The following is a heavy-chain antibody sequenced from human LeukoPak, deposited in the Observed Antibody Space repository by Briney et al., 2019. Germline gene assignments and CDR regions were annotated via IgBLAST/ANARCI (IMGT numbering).Heavy chain of an antibody. J-gene: IGHJ4*02. D-gene: IGHD5-24*01. Sequence: ASVKVSCKASGGTFSSYAISWVRQAPGQGLEWMGRIIPILGIANYAQKFQGRVTITADKSTSTAYMELSSLRSEDTAVYYCARVSHLGDGYNPIDYWGQGTLVTVSS. V-gene: IGHV1-69*04. CDR2: IIPILGIA. CDR1: GGTFSSYA. CDR3: ARVSHLGDGYNPIDY.